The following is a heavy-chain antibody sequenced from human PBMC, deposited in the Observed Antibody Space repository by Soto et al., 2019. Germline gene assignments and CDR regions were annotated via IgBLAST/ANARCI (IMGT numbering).Heavy chain of an antibody. D-gene: IGHD2-2*01. V-gene: IGHV3-15*01. Sequence: EVQLVESGGGLVKTGGSLRLSCAASGFTFTNAWMSWVRQAPGKGLEWVGRIRGKTAGGTIDYAEVVKGRFAISRDDSKNTLYLQMNSLKSEDTAVYYCTKVGPVAEELDYWGQGTLVTVSS. CDR2: IRGKTAGGTI. CDR1: GFTFTNAW. J-gene: IGHJ4*02. CDR3: TKVGPVAEELDY.